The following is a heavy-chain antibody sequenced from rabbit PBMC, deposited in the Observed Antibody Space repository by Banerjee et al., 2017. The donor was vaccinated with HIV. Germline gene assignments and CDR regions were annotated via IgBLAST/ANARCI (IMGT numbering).Heavy chain of an antibody. Sequence: QSLEESGGDLVKPGASLTLTCTASGFSFSSSYWICWVRQAPGKGLEWIACIYAGNSDNTYYANWAKGRFTISKTSSTTVTLQMTSLTAADTATYFCARDYAGYDYFHLWGPGTLVTVS. CDR3: ARDYAGYDYFHL. V-gene: IGHV1S40*01. CDR2: IYAGNSDNT. J-gene: IGHJ4*01. CDR1: GFSFSSSYW. D-gene: IGHD6-1*01.